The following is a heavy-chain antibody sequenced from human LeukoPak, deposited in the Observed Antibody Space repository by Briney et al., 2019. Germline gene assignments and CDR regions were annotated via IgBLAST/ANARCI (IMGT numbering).Heavy chain of an antibody. V-gene: IGHV4-4*07. CDR2: IYTSGST. Sequence: NPSETLSLTCTVSGGSISSYYWSWIRQPAGKGLEWIGRIYTSGSTNYNPSLKSRVTMSVDTSKNQFSLKLSSVTAADTAVYYCAREGSSGWYYYYYMDVWGKGTTVTISS. D-gene: IGHD6-19*01. CDR1: GGSISSYY. CDR3: AREGSSGWYYYYYMDV. J-gene: IGHJ6*03.